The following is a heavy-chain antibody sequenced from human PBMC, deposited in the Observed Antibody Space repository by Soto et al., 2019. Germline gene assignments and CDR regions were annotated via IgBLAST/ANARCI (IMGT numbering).Heavy chain of an antibody. CDR3: ARRRAWYYYGLDV. V-gene: IGHV3-74*01. J-gene: IGHJ6*02. CDR2: INSDGSST. CDR1: RFTFSSYW. Sequence: EERLVESGGGSVQPGGSLRLSCAASRFTFSSYWMYWVRQAPGKGLVWVSRINSDGSSTRYADSVKCRFSISRDNSKSTLYLQMNTLRAEDTAVYYCARRRAWYYYGLDVWGQGTTVTVSS.